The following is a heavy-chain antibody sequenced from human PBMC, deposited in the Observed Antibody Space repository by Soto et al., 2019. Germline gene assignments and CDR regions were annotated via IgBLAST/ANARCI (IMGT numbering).Heavy chain of an antibody. D-gene: IGHD2-21*01. CDR3: ALTTPAGDDEKPFDY. Sequence: QITLKESGPTLVKPTQTLTLTCTFSGFSLSTPGLGVGWIRQPPGKALEWRAVIFWSDDKRYNPSIKNRLTITKDTFINQVVLRVTDMDPVDTATYYCALTTPAGDDEKPFDYWGQGTLVTVSS. J-gene: IGHJ4*02. CDR1: GFSLSTPGLG. V-gene: IGHV2-5*01. CDR2: IFWSDDK.